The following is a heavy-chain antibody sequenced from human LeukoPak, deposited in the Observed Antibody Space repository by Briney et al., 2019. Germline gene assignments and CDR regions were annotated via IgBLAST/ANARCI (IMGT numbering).Heavy chain of an antibody. J-gene: IGHJ3*02. Sequence: SETLSLTCAVYGGSLSGYYWSWIRQPPGKGLEWIGEINHSGSTNYNPSLKSRVTMSVDTSKNQFSLKLSSVTAADTAVYYCARDPGSYGSGSRNAFDIWGQGTMVTVSS. V-gene: IGHV4-34*01. CDR2: INHSGST. CDR3: ARDPGSYGSGSRNAFDI. D-gene: IGHD3-10*01. CDR1: GGSLSGYY.